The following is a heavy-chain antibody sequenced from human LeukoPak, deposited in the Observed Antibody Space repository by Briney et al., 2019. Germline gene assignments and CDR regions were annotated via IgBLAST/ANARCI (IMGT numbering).Heavy chain of an antibody. V-gene: IGHV3-53*01. CDR1: GLTVSSNY. CDR2: SGGST. D-gene: IGHD4-17*01. CDR3: ASRGDYGINY. J-gene: IGHJ4*02. Sequence: GGSLRLSCAASGLTVSSNYMSWVRQAPGKGLEWVSVSGGSTYYADSVKGRFTISRDNSENTLYLQMNSLRAEDTAVYYCASRGDYGINYWGQGTLVTVSS.